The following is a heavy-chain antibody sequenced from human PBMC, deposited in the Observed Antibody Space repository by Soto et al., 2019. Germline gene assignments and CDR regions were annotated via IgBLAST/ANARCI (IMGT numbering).Heavy chain of an antibody. CDR3: ARRAETNGWNGFGADKYYFDF. CDR1: GYTFTSYD. V-gene: IGHV1-8*01. J-gene: IGHJ4*02. D-gene: IGHD1-1*01. Sequence: QVQLVQSGAEVRKPGASVKVSCEASGYTFTSYDIYWVRQATGQGLEWMGWMNPSTGNSGYAQKFQGRVTMTSDTSISTAHMELSSLRSEDTAVYYCARRAETNGWNGFGADKYYFDFWGQGILVTVSS. CDR2: MNPSTGNS.